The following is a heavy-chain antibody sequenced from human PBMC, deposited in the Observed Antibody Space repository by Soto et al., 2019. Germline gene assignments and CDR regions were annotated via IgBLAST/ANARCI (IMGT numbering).Heavy chain of an antibody. V-gene: IGHV4-39*01. CDR1: GGSIDNSHSF. J-gene: IGHJ4*02. CDR2: VYYSGGT. Sequence: SETLSLTCDVSGGSIDNSHSFWVWVRQPPGKGLEFIGSVYYSGGTYYNPSLKSRVTISVDTSKNQFSLKLSSVTAADTAVYYCARLKAPYYYGSSGWYFDYWGQGTLVTV. CDR3: ARLKAPYYYGSSGWYFDY. D-gene: IGHD3-22*01.